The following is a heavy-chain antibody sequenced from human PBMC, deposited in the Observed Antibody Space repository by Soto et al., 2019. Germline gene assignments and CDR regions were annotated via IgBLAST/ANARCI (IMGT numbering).Heavy chain of an antibody. CDR2: ISGSDGST. CDR1: GFTFSSYA. J-gene: IGHJ3*02. V-gene: IGHV3-23*01. D-gene: IGHD6-13*01. Sequence: EVPLLESGGGLVQPGGSLRLSCAASGFTFSSYAMTWVRQAPGKGPAWVTGISGSDGSTYYADSVKGRFTISRDTSKSTLNLEMKTLRAEDTAVYYCAKRDTSSWPRGAFDIWGQGTMIIVSS. CDR3: AKRDTSSWPRGAFDI.